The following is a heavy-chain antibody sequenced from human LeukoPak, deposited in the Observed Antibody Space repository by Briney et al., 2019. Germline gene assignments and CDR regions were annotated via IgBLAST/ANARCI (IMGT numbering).Heavy chain of an antibody. Sequence: SETLSLTCAVSGYSISSGYYWGWIRQPPGKGLEWIGSIYHTGNTYYNPSLQSRVTISLDSPKNQFSLRLTSVTAADTAVYYCASGGTAVVMALTYYFDTWGQGTPVTVSS. CDR3: ASGGTAVVMALTYYFDT. CDR2: IYHTGNT. V-gene: IGHV4-38-2*01. D-gene: IGHD3-22*01. CDR1: GYSISSGYY. J-gene: IGHJ4*02.